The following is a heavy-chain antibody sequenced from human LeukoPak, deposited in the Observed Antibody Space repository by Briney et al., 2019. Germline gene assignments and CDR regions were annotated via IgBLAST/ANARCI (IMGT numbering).Heavy chain of an antibody. Sequence: GASVKVSCKASGGTFSSYAISWVRQAPGQGLEWMGRIIPILSIANYAQKFQGRVTITADKSTSTAYMELSSLRSEDTAVYYCATTVTYHNNMDVWGKGTTVTVSS. CDR2: IIPILSIA. V-gene: IGHV1-69*04. D-gene: IGHD1-1*01. CDR1: GGTFSSYA. CDR3: ATTVTYHNNMDV. J-gene: IGHJ6*03.